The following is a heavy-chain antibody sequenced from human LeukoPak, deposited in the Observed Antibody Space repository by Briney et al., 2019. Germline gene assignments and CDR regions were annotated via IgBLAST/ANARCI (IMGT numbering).Heavy chain of an antibody. V-gene: IGHV3-74*01. Sequence: GGSPRLSCAASGFTFSTYWMHWVRQAPGKGLVWVSRINSDESSISYADSVKGRFTISRDNAKNTLYLQMNSLRAEDTAVYYCAREKDDSSGFYFDYWGQGTLVTVSS. J-gene: IGHJ4*02. CDR2: INSDESSI. D-gene: IGHD3-22*01. CDR1: GFTFSTYW. CDR3: AREKDDSSGFYFDY.